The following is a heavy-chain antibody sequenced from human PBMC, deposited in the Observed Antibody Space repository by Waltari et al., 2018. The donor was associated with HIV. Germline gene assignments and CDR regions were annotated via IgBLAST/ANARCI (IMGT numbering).Heavy chain of an antibody. V-gene: IGHV1-18*01. CDR2: ISGLSGDRR. D-gene: IGHD3-10*01. Sequence: QIHLVQSGAEVKKPGASVKVSCKASGYTFSDYGISWGRQAPGQGLEWMGWISGLSGDRRNHAQKFQGRVTLSTDTSTTTGYMELRSLRSDDTAIYYCARGSLLGNWLDPWGQGTLVTVSS. CDR1: GYTFSDYG. CDR3: ARGSLLGNWLDP. J-gene: IGHJ5*02.